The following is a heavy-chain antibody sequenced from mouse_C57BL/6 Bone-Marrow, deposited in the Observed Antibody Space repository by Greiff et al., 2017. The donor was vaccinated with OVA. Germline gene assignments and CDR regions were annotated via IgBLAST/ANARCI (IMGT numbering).Heavy chain of an antibody. D-gene: IGHD2-3*01. J-gene: IGHJ4*01. V-gene: IGHV1-5*01. CDR2: IYPGNSDT. CDR1: GYTFTSYW. CDR3: LYDGYFYAMDY. Sequence: EVKLMESGTVLARPGASVKMSCKTSGYTFTSYWMHWVKQRPGQGLEWIGAIYPGNSDTSYNQKFKGKAKLTAVTSASIAYMELSSLTNEDSAVYYCLYDGYFYAMDYWGQGTSVTVSS.